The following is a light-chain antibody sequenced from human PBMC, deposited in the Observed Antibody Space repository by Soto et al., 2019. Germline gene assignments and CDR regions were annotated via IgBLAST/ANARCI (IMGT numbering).Light chain of an antibody. Sequence: QSVLTQPASVSGSPGQSITISCTGTISDIGGYEYVSWYQQHPGKAPRLMIYEVTYRPSGVSNRFSGSKSGNTASLTISGLQAEDEADYYCSSYTSSRAYVFGIGTKVTVL. V-gene: IGLV2-14*01. CDR2: EVT. CDR3: SSYTSSRAYV. CDR1: ISDIGGYEY. J-gene: IGLJ1*01.